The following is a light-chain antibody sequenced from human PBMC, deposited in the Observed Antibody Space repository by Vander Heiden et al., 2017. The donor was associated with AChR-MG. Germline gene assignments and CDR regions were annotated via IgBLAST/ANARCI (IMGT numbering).Light chain of an antibody. V-gene: IGKV1-39*01. CDR3: KQTASVPPT. CDR1: QSLRHF. Sequence: DIQMTQSPSSLSASVGDTVTLTCRASQSLRHFLDWYQQKPGKAPKLLIYAGSSLQSGVPSRFSGSGSGTDFTLTITRLEADDVATYYCKQTASVPPTFGHGTRLDIK. J-gene: IGKJ2*01. CDR2: AGS.